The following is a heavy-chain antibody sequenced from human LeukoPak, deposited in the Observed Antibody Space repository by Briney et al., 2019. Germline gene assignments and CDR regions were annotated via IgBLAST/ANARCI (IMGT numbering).Heavy chain of an antibody. V-gene: IGHV4-34*01. CDR3: ARGLKRGYSYGYGDYYCYMDV. J-gene: IGHJ6*03. Sequence: SETLSLTCAVYGGSFSGYYWSWIRQPPGKGLEWIGEINHSGSTNYNPSLKSRVTISVDTSKNQFSLKLSSVTAADTAVYYCARGLKRGYSYGYGDYYCYMDVWGKGTTVTVSS. CDR2: INHSGST. CDR1: GGSFSGYY. D-gene: IGHD5-18*01.